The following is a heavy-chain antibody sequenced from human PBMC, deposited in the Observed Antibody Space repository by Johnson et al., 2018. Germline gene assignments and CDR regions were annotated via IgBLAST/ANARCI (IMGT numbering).Heavy chain of an antibody. CDR1: GFTFSTYW. V-gene: IGHV3-7*01. J-gene: IGHJ4*02. CDR2: INQDGRER. Sequence: EVQLVESGGGLVQPGGSLRLSCAASGFTFSTYWMTWVRQAPGKGLEWVANINQDGRERYYLDSVKGQFTIPRDNTKNSLSLLMNSLRVEDTAIYYCARCGGDCPSGFDSWGQGTLVTVSS. D-gene: IGHD2-21*02. CDR3: ARCGGDCPSGFDS.